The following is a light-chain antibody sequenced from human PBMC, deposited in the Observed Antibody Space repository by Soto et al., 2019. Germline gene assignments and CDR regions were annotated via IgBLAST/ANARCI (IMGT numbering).Light chain of an antibody. CDR2: STN. V-gene: IGLV8-61*01. Sequence: QAVVTQEPSLSVSPGGTVTLTCGLSSGSVSPSHSPSWYQQTPGQAPRTLIYSTNTRSSGVPDRFSGSILGNKADLTITGAQADDESDYYCVLYMHIGMSVFGGGTKLTVL. CDR3: VLYMHIGMSV. CDR1: SGSVSPSHS. J-gene: IGLJ3*02.